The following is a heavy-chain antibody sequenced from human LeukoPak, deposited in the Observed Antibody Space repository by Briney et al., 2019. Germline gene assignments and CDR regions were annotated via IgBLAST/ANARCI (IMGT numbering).Heavy chain of an antibody. CDR1: LDSTTSNF. V-gene: IGHV4/OR15-8*01. CDR3: AREIVGGFNSGAY. J-gene: IGHJ4*02. Sequence: SETLSLTCAVSLDSTTSNFMSWVRQPPGKGLEWIGEIQRSGSPNYNVSLKSRVTISIDRSRTPIALEMSSVTAADTALYYCAREIVGGFNSGAYWGQGTLVTVSS. D-gene: IGHD7-27*01. CDR2: IQRSGSP.